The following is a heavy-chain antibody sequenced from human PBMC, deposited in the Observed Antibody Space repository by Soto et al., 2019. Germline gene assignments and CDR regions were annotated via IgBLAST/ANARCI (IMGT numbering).Heavy chain of an antibody. CDR3: ARGFSSSWYWWFDP. CDR2: MYYSGST. J-gene: IGHJ5*02. V-gene: IGHV4-59*08. CDR1: GGSIRGYY. Sequence: SETLSLTCSVSGGSIRGYYWSWIRQPPGKGLEWIAYMYYSGSTNYNPSLKGRVTISIDTSKNQFSLKLSSVTAADTAVYYCARGFSSSWYWWFDPWGQGTLVTVS. D-gene: IGHD6-13*01.